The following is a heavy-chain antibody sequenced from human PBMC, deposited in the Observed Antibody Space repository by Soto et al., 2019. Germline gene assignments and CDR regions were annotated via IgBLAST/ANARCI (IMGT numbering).Heavy chain of an antibody. Sequence: SETLSLTCTVSGGSISSYYWSWIRQPPGKGLEWIGYIYYSGSTNYNPSLKSRVTISVDTSKNQFSLKLSSVTAADTAVYYCARAGYNIDYWGQGTLVTVSS. J-gene: IGHJ4*02. D-gene: IGHD5-12*01. CDR2: IYYSGST. CDR1: GGSISSYY. V-gene: IGHV4-59*01. CDR3: ARAGYNIDY.